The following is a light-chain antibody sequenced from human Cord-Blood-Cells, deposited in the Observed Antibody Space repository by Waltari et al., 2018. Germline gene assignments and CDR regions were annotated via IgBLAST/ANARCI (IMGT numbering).Light chain of an antibody. Sequence: DIQLTQSPCTLSASVGDRVTITCRASQSISSWLAWYQQKPGKAPQLLIYKESSLESGVPSRFSGSGSGTEFTLTISSLQPDDFATYYCQQYNSYSYTFGQGTKLEIK. J-gene: IGKJ2*01. V-gene: IGKV1-5*03. CDR3: QQYNSYSYT. CDR2: KES. CDR1: QSISSW.